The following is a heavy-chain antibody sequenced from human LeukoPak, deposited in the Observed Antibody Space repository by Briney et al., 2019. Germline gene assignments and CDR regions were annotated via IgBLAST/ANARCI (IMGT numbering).Heavy chain of an antibody. J-gene: IGHJ6*02. CDR3: ATDAAAAGYYGMDV. V-gene: IGHV1-24*01. D-gene: IGHD6-13*01. Sequence: ASVKVSCKVSVYTLTELSMHWVRQAPGTGLEWMGGFDPEDGETIYAQKFQGRVTMNEDTSTDTAYMELSSLRSEDTAGYYCATDAAAAGYYGMDVWGQGTTVTVSS. CDR2: FDPEDGET. CDR1: VYTLTELS.